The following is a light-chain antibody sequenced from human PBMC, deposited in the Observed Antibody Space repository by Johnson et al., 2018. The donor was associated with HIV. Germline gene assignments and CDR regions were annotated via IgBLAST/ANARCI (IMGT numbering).Light chain of an antibody. CDR2: ENN. CDR3: GTWDNSLSTGGV. J-gene: IGLJ1*01. V-gene: IGLV1-51*02. CDR1: TSNIGNNY. Sequence: QSVLTQPPSVSAAPGQRVTISCSGSTSNIGNNYVSWYQQLPGTAPKLLIYENNKRPSGIPDRFSGSKSGPSATLGITGLQTGDEADYYCGTWDNSLSTGGVFGTGTKVTVL.